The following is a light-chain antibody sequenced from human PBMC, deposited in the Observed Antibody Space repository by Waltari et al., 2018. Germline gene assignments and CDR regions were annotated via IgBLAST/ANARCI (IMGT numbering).Light chain of an antibody. CDR1: QDITKW. V-gene: IGKV1D-16*01. J-gene: IGKJ3*01. CDR2: ASS. Sequence: DIQMTQAPSSLSASVGVRVTITCRASQDITKWLAWYQQQPERAPKSLIFASSVLHSGVPSRFSGSLSGTNFTLTITNLQPEDFATYYCQQYHSFPFSFGPGTRVDI. CDR3: QQYHSFPFS.